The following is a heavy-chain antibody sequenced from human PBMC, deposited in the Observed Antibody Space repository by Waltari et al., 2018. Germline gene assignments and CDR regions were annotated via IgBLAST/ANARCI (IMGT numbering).Heavy chain of an antibody. Sequence: QVQLQQWGAGLLQPPETLSLTCAVNGGPFNGYYWGWIRQSPGKGLQWIGEINHAGNRNYNPSLKSRVTMLVDTSRSQFSLKMSSMTAADTALYYCVRLEDCSGPGGNCYGGDPFALDVWGQGTTVTVSS. CDR1: GGPFNGYY. CDR3: VRLEDCSGPGGNCYGGDPFALDV. V-gene: IGHV4-34*02. J-gene: IGHJ6*02. D-gene: IGHD2-15*01. CDR2: INHAGNR.